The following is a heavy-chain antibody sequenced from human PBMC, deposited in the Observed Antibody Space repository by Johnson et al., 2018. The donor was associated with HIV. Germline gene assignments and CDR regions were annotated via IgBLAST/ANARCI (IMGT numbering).Heavy chain of an antibody. J-gene: IGHJ3*02. D-gene: IGHD6-13*01. CDR1: GFTFDDYG. CDR3: AREAIAAADSNAFDI. CDR2: INWNGDNT. Sequence: EVQLVESGGGVVRPGGSLRLSCAASGFTFDDYGMSWVRQAPGKGLEWVSAINWNGDNTGYTDSVKGRFPISRDNAKNSLYLQMHSLRAEDPALYYWAREAIAAADSNAFDIWGQGTMVTVSS. V-gene: IGHV3-20*04.